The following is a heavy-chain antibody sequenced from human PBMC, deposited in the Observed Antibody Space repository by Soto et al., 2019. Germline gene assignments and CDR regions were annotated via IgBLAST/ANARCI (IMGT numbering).Heavy chain of an antibody. J-gene: IGHJ6*02. V-gene: IGHV1-69*13. CDR2: IIPVFGTA. CDR1: GGSFRSCA. Sequence: ASVKVSFKASGGSFRSCAISWVRQAPGQGLEWMGGIIPVFGTANYAQKFQGAVTITADESTSTAYMEVNSLTSEDTAVYYCARSLYGSGSYYYYGMDVWGQGTTVTVSS. D-gene: IGHD3-10*01. CDR3: ARSLYGSGSYYYYGMDV.